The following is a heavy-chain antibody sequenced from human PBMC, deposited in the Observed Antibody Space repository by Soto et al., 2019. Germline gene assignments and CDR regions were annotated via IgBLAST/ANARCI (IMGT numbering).Heavy chain of an antibody. Sequence: QVQLQQWGAGLLKPSETLSLNCAVTGGSLSGYYWSWIRQPPGKGLEWIGEVKDGGHTNYSPSLRGRVTISSATPTNQFSLRLNSVTAADTGVYYCARGQEGVVATHWDQGSLVTVSS. CDR3: ARGQEGVVATH. V-gene: IGHV4-34*01. CDR1: GGSLSGYY. D-gene: IGHD5-12*01. CDR2: VKDGGHT. J-gene: IGHJ4*02.